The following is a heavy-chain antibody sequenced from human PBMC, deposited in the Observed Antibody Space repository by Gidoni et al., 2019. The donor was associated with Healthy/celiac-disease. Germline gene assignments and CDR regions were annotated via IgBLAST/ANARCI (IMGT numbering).Heavy chain of an antibody. CDR3: ARERGGYDILTGPGAFDY. J-gene: IGHJ4*02. Sequence: EVQLVESGGGLVQPGGSLRLSCAASGFTFSSYSRNWVRQAPGKGLEWVSYISSSSSTIYYADSVKGRFTISRDNAKNSLYLQMNSLRAEDTAVYYCARERGGYDILTGPGAFDYWGQGTLVTVSS. V-gene: IGHV3-48*04. D-gene: IGHD3-9*01. CDR2: ISSSSSTI. CDR1: GFTFSSYS.